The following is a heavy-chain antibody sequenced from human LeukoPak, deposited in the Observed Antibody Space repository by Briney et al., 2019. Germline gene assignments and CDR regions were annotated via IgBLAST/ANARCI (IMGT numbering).Heavy chain of an antibody. CDR3: AREGDIVATTTFDY. D-gene: IGHD5-12*01. J-gene: IGHJ4*02. Sequence: SETLSLTCSVSGGSMNSYYWSWIRQSPGKGLEWIGYIYNSGSTNYNPSLQGRVTISVDTSKNQFSLKLSSVTAADTAVYYCAREGDIVATTTFDYWGQGTLVTVSS. V-gene: IGHV4-59*12. CDR1: GGSMNSYY. CDR2: IYNSGST.